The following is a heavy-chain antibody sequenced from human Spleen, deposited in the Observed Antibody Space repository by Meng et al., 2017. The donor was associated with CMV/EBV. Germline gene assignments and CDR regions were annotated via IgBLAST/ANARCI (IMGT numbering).Heavy chain of an antibody. CDR3: ARNVPGTSAYYD. D-gene: IGHD3-3*01. V-gene: IGHV4-28*01. Sequence: QVQLHAGGPGLLKPSETLSLTCSGSGYSTSSNNWWGWIRQPAGKVLEWMGNFYYSGSTSNTPPLKSRVTMSVATSKNQSPLNLTFVTAVDTAVYYGARNVPGTSAYYDWGQGTLVTVSS. CDR2: FYYSGST. J-gene: IGHJ4*02. CDR1: GYSTSSNNW.